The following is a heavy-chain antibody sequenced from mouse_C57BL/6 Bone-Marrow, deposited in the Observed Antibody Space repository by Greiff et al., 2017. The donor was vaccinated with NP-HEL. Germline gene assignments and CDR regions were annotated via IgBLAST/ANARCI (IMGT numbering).Heavy chain of an antibody. CDR2: IDPETGGT. Sequence: VQLQQSGAELVRPGASVTLSCKASGYTFTDYEMHWVKQTPVHGLEWIGAIDPETGGTAYNQKFKGKALLTADKSSSTAYMELRSLTSEDSAVYYCTRYPTTVVAPYYAMDYWGQGTSVTVSS. V-gene: IGHV1-15*01. J-gene: IGHJ4*01. D-gene: IGHD1-1*01. CDR3: TRYPTTVVAPYYAMDY. CDR1: GYTFTDYE.